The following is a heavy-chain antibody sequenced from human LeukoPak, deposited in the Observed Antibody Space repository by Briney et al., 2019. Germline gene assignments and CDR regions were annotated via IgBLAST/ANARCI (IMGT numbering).Heavy chain of an antibody. Sequence: ASVKVSCKTSGYTFTNYGINWVRQAPGRGLEWMGWISAFNGNPNYAHKLQGRLTMTTDTSTTTAYIELRNLRSDDTAVYYCARGVSRYYYFYYIDVWGRGTTVTVSS. V-gene: IGHV1-18*01. D-gene: IGHD3-16*01. CDR1: GYTFTNYG. J-gene: IGHJ6*03. CDR2: ISAFNGNP. CDR3: ARGVSRYYYFYYIDV.